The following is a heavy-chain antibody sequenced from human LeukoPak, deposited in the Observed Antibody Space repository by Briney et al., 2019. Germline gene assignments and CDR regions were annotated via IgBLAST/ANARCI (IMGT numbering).Heavy chain of an antibody. Sequence: SETLSLTCAVYGGSFSGFDWSWIRQPPGKGREWIGEINHSGSTNSNPSLKSRVTISVDTSKNQFSLKLSSVTAADTAMYYCARRLLGYCSGGSCYSGYFQHWGQGTLVTVSS. V-gene: IGHV4-34*01. CDR3: ARRLLGYCSGGSCYSGYFQH. D-gene: IGHD2-15*01. CDR1: GGSFSGFD. J-gene: IGHJ1*01. CDR2: INHSGST.